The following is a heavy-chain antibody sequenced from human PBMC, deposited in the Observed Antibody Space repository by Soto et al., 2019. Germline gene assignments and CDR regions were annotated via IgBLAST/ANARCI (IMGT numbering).Heavy chain of an antibody. CDR3: ARGWVADSNSYGYYGMDV. V-gene: IGHV1-18*01. Sequence: GASVKVSCKASGYTFTSYGISWVRQAPGQGLEWMGWISAYNGNTNYAQKLQGRVTMTTDTSTSTAYMELRSLRSDDTAVYYCARGWVADSNSYGYYGMDVWGQGTTVTVSS. CDR1: GYTFTSYG. D-gene: IGHD4-4*01. J-gene: IGHJ6*02. CDR2: ISAYNGNT.